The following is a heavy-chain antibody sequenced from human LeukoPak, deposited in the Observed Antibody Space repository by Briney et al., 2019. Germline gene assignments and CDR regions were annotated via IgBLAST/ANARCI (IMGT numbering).Heavy chain of an antibody. CDR1: GGSFSGYY. J-gene: IGHJ4*02. CDR3: ATLSLNCSGGSCYSAGDY. D-gene: IGHD2-15*01. V-gene: IGHV4-34*01. Sequence: SETLSLTCAVYGGSFSGYYWSWIRQPPGKGLEWIGEINHSGSTNYNPSPKSRVNISVDTSKNQFSLKLSAVTAAETAVYYWATLSLNCSGGSCYSAGDYWGQGTLVTVSS. CDR2: INHSGST.